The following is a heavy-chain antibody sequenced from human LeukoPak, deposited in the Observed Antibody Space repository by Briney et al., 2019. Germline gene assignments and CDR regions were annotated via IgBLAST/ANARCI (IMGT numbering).Heavy chain of an antibody. V-gene: IGHV3-74*01. CDR2: INSDGSST. J-gene: IGHJ4*02. D-gene: IGHD2-21*01. Sequence: GGSLRLSCAASGFTFSSFRMHWVRQAPGKGLVWVSRINSDGSSTTYADSVKGRFTISRDNAKNTLYLQMNSLRAEDTAVYYCAKEGGGYYYVDYWGQGTLVTVSS. CDR1: GFTFSSFR. CDR3: AKEGGGYYYVDY.